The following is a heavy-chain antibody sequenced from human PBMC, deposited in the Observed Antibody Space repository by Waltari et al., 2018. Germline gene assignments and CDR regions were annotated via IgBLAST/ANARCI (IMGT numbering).Heavy chain of an antibody. J-gene: IGHJ4*02. V-gene: IGHV3-23*03. CDR3: AKHAALGYCGGGNCYSDY. CDR2: IYSGDTT. Sequence: EVQLLESGGGLVQPGGSLSLSCAASGFTLSSYVMSWVRPGPGKGLEWVSVIYSGDTTDYADSVKGRFTISRDNSKNTLHLQMNSLRGEDTAVYYCAKHAALGYCGGGNCYSDYWGQGTLVTVSS. D-gene: IGHD2-15*01. CDR1: GFTLSSYV.